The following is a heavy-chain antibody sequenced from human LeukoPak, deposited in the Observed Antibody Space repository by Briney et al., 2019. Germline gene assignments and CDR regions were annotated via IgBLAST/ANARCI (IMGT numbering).Heavy chain of an antibody. CDR3: ARWKLFKLGAFDI. V-gene: IGHV4-34*01. Sequence: PSETLSLTCAVYGRSFSGYYWSWIRQPPGKGLEWIGEINHSGSTNYNPSLKSRVTISVDTSKNQFSLKLSYVTAADTAVYYCARWKLFKLGAFDIWGQGTMVTVSS. J-gene: IGHJ3*02. CDR1: GRSFSGYY. CDR2: INHSGST. D-gene: IGHD2-15*01.